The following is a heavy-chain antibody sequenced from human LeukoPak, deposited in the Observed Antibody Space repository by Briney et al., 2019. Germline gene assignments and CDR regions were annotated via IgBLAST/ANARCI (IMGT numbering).Heavy chain of an antibody. CDR1: GFTFSSYA. CDR2: ISGSGVST. Sequence: PGGSLRLSCAASGFTFSSYAMSWVRQAPGKGLEWVSSISGSGVSTYYADSVRGRFTMSRDNSKNTLYLQMNILRAEDTAVYYCAKGPNCSSRSCQNGFDYWGQGTLVTVSS. V-gene: IGHV3-23*01. D-gene: IGHD2-2*01. J-gene: IGHJ4*02. CDR3: AKGPNCSSRSCQNGFDY.